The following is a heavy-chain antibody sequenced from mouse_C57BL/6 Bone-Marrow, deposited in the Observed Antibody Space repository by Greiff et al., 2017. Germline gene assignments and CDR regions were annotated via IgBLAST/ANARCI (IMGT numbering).Heavy chain of an antibody. J-gene: IGHJ4*01. V-gene: IGHV14-4*01. CDR3: TTYSAMDY. CDR2: IDPENGDT. CDR1: GFNITDDY. Sequence: EVQLQPSGAELVRPGASVKLSCTASGFNITDDYMHWVKQRPEQGLEWIGWIDPENGDTEYASKFQGKATITADTSSNPAYLQLSSLTSEDTAVYYCTTYSAMDYWGQGTSVTVSS.